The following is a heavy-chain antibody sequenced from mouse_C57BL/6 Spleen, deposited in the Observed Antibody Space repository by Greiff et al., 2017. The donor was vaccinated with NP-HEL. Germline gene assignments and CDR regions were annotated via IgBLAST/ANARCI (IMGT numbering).Heavy chain of an antibody. V-gene: IGHV1-22*01. CDR1: GYTFTDYN. J-gene: IGHJ4*01. Sequence: EVQGVESGPELVKPGASVKMSCKASGYTFTDYNMHWVKQSHGKSLEWIGYINPNNGGTSYNQKFKGKATLTVNKSSSTAYMELRSLTSEDSAVYYCARCYYGSSDYAMDYWGQGTSVTVSS. CDR2: INPNNGGT. CDR3: ARCYYGSSDYAMDY. D-gene: IGHD1-1*01.